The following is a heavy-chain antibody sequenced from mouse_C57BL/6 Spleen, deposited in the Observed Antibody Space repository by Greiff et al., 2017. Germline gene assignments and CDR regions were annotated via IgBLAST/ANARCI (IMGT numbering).Heavy chain of an antibody. Sequence: QVQLKESGPELVKPGASVKISCKASGYAFSSSWMNWVKQRPGKGLEWIGRIYPGDGDTNYNGKFKGKATLTADKSSSTAYMQLSSLTTEDSAVYFWAKGTGHFDYWGQGTTLTVSS. CDR3: AKGTGHFDY. V-gene: IGHV1-82*01. CDR2: IYPGDGDT. J-gene: IGHJ2*01. CDR1: GYAFSSSW. D-gene: IGHD4-1*01.